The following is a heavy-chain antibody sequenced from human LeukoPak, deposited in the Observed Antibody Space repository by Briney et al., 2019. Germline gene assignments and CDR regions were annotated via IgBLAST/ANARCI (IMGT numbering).Heavy chain of an antibody. J-gene: IGHJ5*02. V-gene: IGHV3-9*01. CDR3: ALCNETQDWFDP. CDR2: ISWNSGSI. CDR1: GFTFDDYA. Sequence: GRSLRLSCAASGFTFDDYAMHWVRQAPGKGLEWVSGISWNSGSIGYADSVKGRFTISRDNAKNSLYLQMNSLRAEDTALYYCALCNETQDWFDPWGQGTLVTVSS.